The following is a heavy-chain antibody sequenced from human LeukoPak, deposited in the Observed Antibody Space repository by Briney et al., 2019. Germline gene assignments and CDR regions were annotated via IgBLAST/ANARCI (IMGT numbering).Heavy chain of an antibody. CDR2: IYYSGST. V-gene: IGHV4-39*01. CDR3: ARVPTVTFFDY. Sequence: SETLSLTCTVSGGSISSTSYYWGWIRQPPGKGLEWIGSIYYSGSTYYSPSLKSRVTISVDTSKNQFSLKLSSVTAADTAVYYCARVPTVTFFDYWGREPWSPSPQ. J-gene: IGHJ4*02. D-gene: IGHD4-17*01. CDR1: GGSISSTSYY.